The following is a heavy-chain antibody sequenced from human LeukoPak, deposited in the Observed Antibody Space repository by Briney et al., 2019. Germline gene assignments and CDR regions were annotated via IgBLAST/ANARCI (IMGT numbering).Heavy chain of an antibody. CDR2: ISSSSRTI. J-gene: IGHJ6*04. Sequence: GGSLRLSCAASGFTFSSYSMNWVRQAPGKGLEWVSYISSSSRTIYYADSVKGRFTISRDNAKNSLYLQMNSLRAEDTVVYYCAELGITMIGGVWGKGTTVTISS. D-gene: IGHD3-10*02. CDR1: GFTFSSYS. CDR3: AELGITMIGGV. V-gene: IGHV3-48*04.